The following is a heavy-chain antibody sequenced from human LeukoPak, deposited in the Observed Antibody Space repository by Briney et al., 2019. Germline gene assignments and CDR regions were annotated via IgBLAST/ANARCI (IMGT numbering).Heavy chain of an antibody. Sequence: PSGTLSLTCAVYGGSFSGYYWSWIRQPPGKRLEWIGEINHSGSTNYNPSLKSRVTISADMSKDQFSLKLSSVTAADTAVYYCARPQQQLIGLAFDIWGQGTMVTVSS. V-gene: IGHV4-34*01. CDR3: ARPQQQLIGLAFDI. CDR2: INHSGST. CDR1: GGSFSGYY. D-gene: IGHD6-13*01. J-gene: IGHJ3*02.